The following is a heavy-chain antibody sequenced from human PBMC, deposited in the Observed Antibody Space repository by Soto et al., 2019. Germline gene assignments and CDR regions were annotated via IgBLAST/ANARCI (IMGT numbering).Heavy chain of an antibody. V-gene: IGHV1-69*01. D-gene: IGHD3-3*01. CDR3: GRQGDDFWSGYPYYFDY. CDR1: GGTFSSYA. Sequence: QVQLVQSGAEVKKPGSSVKVSCKASGGTFSSYAISWVRQAPGQGLEWMGGIIPIFGTANYAQKFQGRVTITADESTSTAYMELSSLRSGEKAVEYWGRQGDDFWSGYPYYFDYWGQGTLVTVSS. J-gene: IGHJ4*02. CDR2: IIPIFGTA.